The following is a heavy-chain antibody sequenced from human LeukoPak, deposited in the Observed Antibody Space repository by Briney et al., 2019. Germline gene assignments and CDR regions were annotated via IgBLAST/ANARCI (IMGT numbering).Heavy chain of an antibody. D-gene: IGHD6-19*01. CDR1: GFTFSSYA. CDR2: ISGSGGTT. V-gene: IGHV3-23*01. Sequence: GGSLRLSCAASGFTFSSYAMSWVRQAPGKGLEWVSIISGSGGTTYYADSVKGRFTISRDNSKNTLYLQMNSLRAEDTAVFYCAKGSGCEGRMTHFDYWGEGTLVTVSS. J-gene: IGHJ4*02. CDR3: AKGSGCEGRMTHFDY.